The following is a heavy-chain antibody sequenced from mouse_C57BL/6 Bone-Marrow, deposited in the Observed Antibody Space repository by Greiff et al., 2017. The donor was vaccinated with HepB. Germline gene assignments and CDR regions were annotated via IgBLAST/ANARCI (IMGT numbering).Heavy chain of an antibody. CDR3: ARGRGDGDY. CDR1: GFNIKDDY. D-gene: IGHD3-3*01. J-gene: IGHJ2*01. CDR2: IDPENGDT. V-gene: IGHV14-4*01. Sequence: EVQLQQSGAELVRPGASVKLSCTASGFNIKDDYMHWVKQRPEQGLEWIGWIDPENGDTEYASKFQGKATITADTSSNTAYLQLSSLTSEDTAIYYGARGRGDGDYWGQGTTLTVSS.